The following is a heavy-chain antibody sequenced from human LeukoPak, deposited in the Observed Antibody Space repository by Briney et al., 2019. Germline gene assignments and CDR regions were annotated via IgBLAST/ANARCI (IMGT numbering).Heavy chain of an antibody. CDR3: ARSVAKTLGYCSSTSCYGLHAFDI. CDR1: GYSISSGYY. J-gene: IGHJ3*02. Sequence: SETLSLTCAVSGYSISSGYYWGWIRQPPGKGLQWIGSIYHGGNTYYNPSLKSRVTISVDTSKNQFTLKLSSVTAADTAVYYCARSVAKTLGYCSSTSCYGLHAFDIWGQGTMVTVSS. D-gene: IGHD2-2*01. CDR2: IYHGGNT. V-gene: IGHV4-38-2*01.